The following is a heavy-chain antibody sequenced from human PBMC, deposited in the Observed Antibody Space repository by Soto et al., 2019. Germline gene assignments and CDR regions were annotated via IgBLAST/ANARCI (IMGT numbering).Heavy chain of an antibody. Sequence: GASVKVSCKASGGTFSSYTISWVRQAPGQGLEWMGRIIPILGIANYAQKFQGRVTITADKSTSTAYMELSSLRSEDTAVYYCARVFYYGSGSSYYFDYWGQGTLVTVSS. V-gene: IGHV1-69*02. D-gene: IGHD3-10*01. CDR1: GGTFSSYT. J-gene: IGHJ4*02. CDR2: IIPILGIA. CDR3: ARVFYYGSGSSYYFDY.